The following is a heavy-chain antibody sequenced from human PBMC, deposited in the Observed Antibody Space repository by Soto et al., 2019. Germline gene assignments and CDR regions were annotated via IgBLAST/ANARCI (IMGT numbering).Heavy chain of an antibody. V-gene: IGHV3-74*01. CDR2: IDSDGSST. J-gene: IGHJ6*02. CDR3: ARGRPYGMDV. Sequence: GGSLRLSCAASGFTFGSYWMNWVRQAPGKGLVWVSRIDSDGSSTTYADSVKGRFTTSRDNAKNTLYLQMSSLRVEDMAVYYCARGRPYGMDVWGQGTTVTVSS. CDR1: GFTFGSYW.